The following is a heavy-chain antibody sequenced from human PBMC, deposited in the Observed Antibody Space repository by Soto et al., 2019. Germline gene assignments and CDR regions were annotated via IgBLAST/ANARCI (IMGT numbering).Heavy chain of an antibody. D-gene: IGHD5-12*01. J-gene: IGHJ4*02. CDR2: IYPGDSDT. Sequence: LGESLKISCEGSGYNFNTYWIGWVRQMPGKGLEWMALIYPGDSDTRYSPSFEGQVTLSVDRSTSTAYLQWSSLKASDTAIYYCATSTVSYVDIVSSTTRGYFDHWGQGTLVTVSS. V-gene: IGHV5-51*01. CDR3: ATSTVSYVDIVSSTTRGYFDH. CDR1: GYNFNTYW.